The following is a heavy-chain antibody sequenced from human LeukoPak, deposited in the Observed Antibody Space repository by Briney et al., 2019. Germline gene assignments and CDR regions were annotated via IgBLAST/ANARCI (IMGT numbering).Heavy chain of an antibody. V-gene: IGHV3-30-3*01. J-gene: IGHJ1*01. CDR1: GFTFNSYA. CDR3: ARGEDEFWSGYVEH. Sequence: GGSLRLSCAASGFTFNSYALHWVRQAPGKGLEWVAVTSYDGNNKYYAESVKGRFTISRDNSKSMLYLQMNSLRPEDTAVYYCARGEDEFWSGYVEHWGQGTLVTVSP. D-gene: IGHD3-3*01. CDR2: TSYDGNNK.